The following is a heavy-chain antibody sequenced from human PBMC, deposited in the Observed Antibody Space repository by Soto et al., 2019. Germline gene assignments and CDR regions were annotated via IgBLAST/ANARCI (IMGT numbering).Heavy chain of an antibody. J-gene: IGHJ4*02. CDR3: ARLPHHMARECYFDI. Sequence: QLQLQESGPGLVKPSETLSLTCTVSGDSISSTNYYWGWIRQPPGKGLEWIGILHYYGSTYYNPSLKNRRTISVDTSQVSLKLTSVTAADTALYYCARLPHHMARECYFDIWGPGTLVTVSS. V-gene: IGHV4-39*01. D-gene: IGHD3-10*01. CDR1: GDSISSTNYY. CDR2: LHYYGST.